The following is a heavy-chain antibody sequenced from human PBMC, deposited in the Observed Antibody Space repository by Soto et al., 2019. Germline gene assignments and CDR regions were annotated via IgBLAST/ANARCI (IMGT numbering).Heavy chain of an antibody. CDR3: ARGGSSPDNRMDV. CDR2: ISSRSYTI. J-gene: IGHJ6*02. D-gene: IGHD3-16*01. V-gene: IGHV3-48*02. Sequence: EVQLVESGGGLVQPGGSLRLSCAASGFSFSTYSMNWVRQAPGKGLEWVSYISSRSYTIYYIDSVKGRFTSSRDNAKSSLYLQMNSLRDEDTAVYDCARGGSSPDNRMDVWGQGTTVTVSS. CDR1: GFSFSTYS.